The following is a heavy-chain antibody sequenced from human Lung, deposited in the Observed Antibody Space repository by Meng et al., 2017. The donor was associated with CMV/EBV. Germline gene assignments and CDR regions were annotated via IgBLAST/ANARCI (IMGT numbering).Heavy chain of an antibody. J-gene: IGHJ4*02. CDR1: GGSISGRPW. Sequence: TCSVTGGSISGRPWWNWVRQPPGKGLEWIGEIWHGGNTNYNVTLKSRVTLSIDKSNNQFSLKLNSVTAADTAVYFCARGELARGFDSWGQGILVTVSS. D-gene: IGHD1-1*01. CDR2: IWHGGNT. V-gene: IGHV4-4*01. CDR3: ARGELARGFDS.